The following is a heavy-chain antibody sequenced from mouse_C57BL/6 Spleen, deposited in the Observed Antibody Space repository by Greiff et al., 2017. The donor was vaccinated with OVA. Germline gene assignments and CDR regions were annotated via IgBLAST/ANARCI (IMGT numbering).Heavy chain of an antibody. V-gene: IGHV1-61*01. J-gene: IGHJ3*01. Sequence: VQLQQPGAELVRPGSSVKLSCKASGYTFTSYWMDWVKQRPGQGLEWIGNIYPSDSETHYNQKFKDKATLTVDKSSSTAYMQLSSLTSEDSAVYYCARGSNYEGFAYWGQGTLVTVSA. D-gene: IGHD2-5*01. CDR3: ARGSNYEGFAY. CDR2: IYPSDSET. CDR1: GYTFTSYW.